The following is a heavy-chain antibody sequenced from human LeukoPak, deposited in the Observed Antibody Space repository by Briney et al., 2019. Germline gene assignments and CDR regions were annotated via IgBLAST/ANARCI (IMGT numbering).Heavy chain of an antibody. CDR2: IYYSGST. V-gene: IGHV4-39*01. Sequence: TSETLSLTCTVSGGSISSSSYYWGWIRQPPGKGLEWIGSIYYSGSTYYNPSLKSRVTISVDTSKNQFSLKLSSVTAADTAVYYCGVGTGDAFDIWGQGTMVTVSS. CDR1: GGSISSSSYY. J-gene: IGHJ3*02. D-gene: IGHD1-26*01. CDR3: GVGTGDAFDI.